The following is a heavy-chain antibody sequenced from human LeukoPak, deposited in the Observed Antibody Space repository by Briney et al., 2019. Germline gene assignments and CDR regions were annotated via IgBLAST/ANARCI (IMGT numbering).Heavy chain of an antibody. Sequence: KPSETLSLTCTVSGGSLNSHYLAWIRQPQGKGLEWIGYIYYNGNTNYNPSLKSRVTISVDTSKNQFSLRLISVTAADTAVYYCARQTGRFDPWGQGTLVTVSS. CDR1: GGSLNSHY. V-gene: IGHV4-59*11. J-gene: IGHJ5*02. CDR3: ARQTGRFDP. CDR2: IYYNGNT.